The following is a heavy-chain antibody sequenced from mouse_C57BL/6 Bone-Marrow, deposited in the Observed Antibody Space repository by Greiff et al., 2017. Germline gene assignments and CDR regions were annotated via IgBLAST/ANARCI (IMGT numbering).Heavy chain of an antibody. D-gene: IGHD2-3*01. V-gene: IGHV1-59*01. CDR2: IDPSDSYT. J-gene: IGHJ2*01. CDR3: ARRGGYYPYYFDY. Sequence: QVQLQQPGAELVRPGTSVKLSCKASGYTFTSYWMHWVKQRPGQGLEWIGVIDPSDSYTNYNQKFKGKATLTVDTSSSTAYMQLSSLTSEDSAVYYCARRGGYYPYYFDYWGQGTTLTVSS. CDR1: GYTFTSYW.